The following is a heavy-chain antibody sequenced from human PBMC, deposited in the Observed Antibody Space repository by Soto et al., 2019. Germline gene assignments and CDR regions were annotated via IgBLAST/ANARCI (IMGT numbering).Heavy chain of an antibody. D-gene: IGHD3-16*01. CDR3: LSENTTPGGRGPGVKLLGEGQGGGGNNVFLGGGGEYAMDV. J-gene: IGHJ6*02. V-gene: IGHV3-23*01. Sequence: EVQLLESGGGLVQPGESLRLSCAASGFTFSNYAMIWVRQAPGKGPEWVSGISGSGTNTYYADSVEGRFTISRDNSNNTKPRGGPVPPPQKKFQNPALSENTTPGGRGPGVKLLGEGQGGGGNNVFLGGGGEYAMDVWGQGTTVTVSS. CDR1: GFTFSNYA. CDR2: ISGSGTNT.